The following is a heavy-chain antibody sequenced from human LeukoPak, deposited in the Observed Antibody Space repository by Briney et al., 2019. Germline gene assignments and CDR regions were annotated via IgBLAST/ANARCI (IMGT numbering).Heavy chain of an antibody. J-gene: IGHJ6*03. CDR2: INHSGST. D-gene: IGHD1-14*01. CDR3: ARVRNDRNYGSYKGV. V-gene: IGHV4-34*01. CDR1: GGSFSGYY. Sequence: PSETLSLTCAVYGGSFSGYYWSWIRQPPGKGLEWIGEINHSGSTNYNPSLKSRVTISVDTSKNQFSLKLSSVTAADTAVYYCARVRNDRNYGSYKGVWGKGTTVTVSS.